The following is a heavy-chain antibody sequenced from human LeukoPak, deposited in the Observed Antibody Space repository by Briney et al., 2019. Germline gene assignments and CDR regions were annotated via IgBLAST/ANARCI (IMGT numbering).Heavy chain of an antibody. D-gene: IGHD3-10*02. CDR2: INHSGST. V-gene: IGHV4-34*01. Sequence: SETLSLTCAVYGGSFSGYYWSWIRQPPGKGLEWIGEINHSGSTNYNLSLKSRVTISVDTSKNQFSLKLSSVTAADTAVYYCARHPRSRLPVFGYWGQGTLVTVSS. CDR3: ARHPRSRLPVFGY. J-gene: IGHJ4*02. CDR1: GGSFSGYY.